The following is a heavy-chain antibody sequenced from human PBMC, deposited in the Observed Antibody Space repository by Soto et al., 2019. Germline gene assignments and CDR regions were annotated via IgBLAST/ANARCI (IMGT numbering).Heavy chain of an antibody. CDR3: ARLADTVHYNRFDP. CDR1: GGTFSSYA. CDR2: IIPIFGTA. Sequence: SLKVSCKASGGTFSSYAISWVRQAPGQGLEWMGGIIPIFGTANYAQKFQGRVTITADESTSTAYMELSSLRSEDTAVYYCARLADTVHYNRFDPWGQGTLVTVSS. J-gene: IGHJ5*02. D-gene: IGHD1-1*01. V-gene: IGHV1-69*13.